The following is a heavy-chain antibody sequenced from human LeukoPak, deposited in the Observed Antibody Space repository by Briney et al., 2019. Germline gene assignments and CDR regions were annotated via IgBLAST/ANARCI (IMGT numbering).Heavy chain of an antibody. CDR2: INPSGGST. CDR3: AREDAPGYYYGSGSYSCVDY. J-gene: IGHJ4*02. CDR1: GYTFTSYY. V-gene: IGHV1-46*01. Sequence: GASVKVSCKASGYTFTSYYMHWVRQAPGQGLEWMGIINPSGGSTSYAQKFQGRVTMTRDTSTSTVYMELSSLRSEDTAVYYYAREDAPGYYYGSGSYSCVDYWGQGTLVTVSS. D-gene: IGHD3-10*01.